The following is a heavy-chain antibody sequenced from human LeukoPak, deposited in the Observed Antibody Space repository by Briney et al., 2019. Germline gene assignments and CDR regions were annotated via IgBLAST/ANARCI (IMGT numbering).Heavy chain of an antibody. J-gene: IGHJ4*01. CDR3: ARALVDGYKKLGC. D-gene: IGHD5-24*01. V-gene: IGHV1-18*04. Sequence: GASVWASCKASGYTFTGHYMHWVRQAPGQGLEWMGWISAYNGNTNYAQKLQGRVTMTTDTSTSTDYMELRSLRSDDTAVYYCARALVDGYKKLGCRGQGTLGNGSS. CDR1: GYTFTGHY. CDR2: ISAYNGNT.